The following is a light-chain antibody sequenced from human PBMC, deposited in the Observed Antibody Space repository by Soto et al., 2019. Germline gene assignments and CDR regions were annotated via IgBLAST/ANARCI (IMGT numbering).Light chain of an antibody. V-gene: IGKV3-20*01. CDR3: QQYATSPRT. J-gene: IGKJ1*01. Sequence: VLTQSPSTLSLSPVEEATLSCRANQTVNNNYLAWYQQIPGQPPRLLIYGASSRATGIPDRFSGRGSGTDFTLTITRLEPEDFSVYFCQQYATSPRTLGQGTNVDIK. CDR2: GAS. CDR1: QTVNNNY.